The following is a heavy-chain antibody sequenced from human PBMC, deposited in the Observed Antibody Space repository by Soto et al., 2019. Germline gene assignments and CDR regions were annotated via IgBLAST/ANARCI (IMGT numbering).Heavy chain of an antibody. D-gene: IGHD6-19*01. V-gene: IGHV3-7*05. CDR3: TGGSGWVSDS. CDR1: GSSNW. Sequence: EVQLVESGGGLVQPGGSLRLSCAASGSSNWMSRVRQAPGKGLEWVANIGQDGGEKNYLESVRGRFTISRDSAKKSLYLEMNSLRAEDTAVYYCTGGSGWVSDSWGQGTLVTVSS. J-gene: IGHJ4*02. CDR2: IGQDGGEK.